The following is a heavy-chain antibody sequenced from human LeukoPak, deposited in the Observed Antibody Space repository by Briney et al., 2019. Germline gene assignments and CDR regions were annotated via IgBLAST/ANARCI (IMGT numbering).Heavy chain of an antibody. Sequence: GGSLRLSCAASGFTFEDYTTHWVRQTPEKGLEWVSLINWDGSSTYYADSVKGRFTISRDNAKNSLYLQMNSLRAEDTAVYYCARDAMVRGYGLVSSYYYYYMDVWGKGTTVTISS. D-gene: IGHD3-10*01. J-gene: IGHJ6*03. CDR1: GFTFEDYT. CDR2: INWDGSST. CDR3: ARDAMVRGYGLVSSYYYYYMDV. V-gene: IGHV3-43*01.